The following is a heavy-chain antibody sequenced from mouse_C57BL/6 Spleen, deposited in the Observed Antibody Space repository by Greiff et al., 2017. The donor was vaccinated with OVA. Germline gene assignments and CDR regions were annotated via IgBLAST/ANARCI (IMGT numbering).Heavy chain of an antibody. CDR1: GYTFTSYW. J-gene: IGHJ4*01. V-gene: IGHV1-53*01. CDR3: ARSDYYYGSSFYYAMDY. CDR2: INPSNGGT. Sequence: SCKASGYTFTSYWMHWVKQRPGQGLEWIGNINPSNGGTNYNEKFKSKATLTVDKSSSTAYMQLSSLTSEDSAVYYCARSDYYYGSSFYYAMDYWGQGTSVTVSS. D-gene: IGHD1-1*01.